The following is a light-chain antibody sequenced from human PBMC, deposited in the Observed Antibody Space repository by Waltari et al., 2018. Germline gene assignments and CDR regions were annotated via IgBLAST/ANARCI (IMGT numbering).Light chain of an antibody. V-gene: IGLV2-14*03. CDR1: SNDVGAYHY. J-gene: IGLJ2*01. CDR2: DVS. CDR3: SSYTNTNTIV. Sequence: QSALTQPASVSGSPGQSITIPCTGTSNDVGAYHYLSWYQHLPGKAPKLIIYDVSRWPSGVSNRFSGSKSGNTASLTISGLQAEDEADYYCSSYTNTNTIVFGGGTKVTVL.